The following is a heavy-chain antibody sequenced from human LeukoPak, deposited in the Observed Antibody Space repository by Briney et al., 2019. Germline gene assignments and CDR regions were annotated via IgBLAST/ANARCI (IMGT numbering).Heavy chain of an antibody. D-gene: IGHD5-12*01. CDR2: MNPNSGNT. Sequence: ASVKVSCKASGYTFTSYDINWVRQATGQGLEWMGWMNPNSGNTGYAQKFQGRVTMTRNTSISTAYMELSSLRSEDTAAYYCARGPMVANKTYYFDYWGQGTLVTVSS. CDR3: ARGPMVANKTYYFDY. J-gene: IGHJ4*02. V-gene: IGHV1-8*01. CDR1: GYTFTSYD.